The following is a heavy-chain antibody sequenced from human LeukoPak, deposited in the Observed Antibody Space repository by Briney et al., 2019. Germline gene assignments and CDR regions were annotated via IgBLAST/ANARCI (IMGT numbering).Heavy chain of an antibody. Sequence: SETLSLTCTVSGGSISTSNYYWIWIRQPPGKGLEWIGSISYSGSTFYNPSLKSRVTMSVDTSQNQFSLKLSSVTAADTAVYYCARLNTDSSSWYEYYYYGMDVWGQGTTVTVSS. D-gene: IGHD6-13*01. J-gene: IGHJ6*02. CDR2: ISYSGST. V-gene: IGHV4-39*01. CDR3: ARLNTDSSSWYEYYYYGMDV. CDR1: GGSISTSNYY.